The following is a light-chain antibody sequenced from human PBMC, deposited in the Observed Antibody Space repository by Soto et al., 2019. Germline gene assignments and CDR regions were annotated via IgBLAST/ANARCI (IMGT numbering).Light chain of an antibody. CDR3: QQDGSPLGT. CDR1: QSVSSSY. J-gene: IGKJ2*01. CDR2: GAS. V-gene: IGKV3-20*01. Sequence: EIVLTQSPGTLSLSPGERATLSCSASQSVSSSYLAWYQQKPGQAPRLLIYGASSRATGIPDRFSGSGSGKDVTLTISRLEAEDFAVYCCQQDGSPLGTFGQGTKLELK.